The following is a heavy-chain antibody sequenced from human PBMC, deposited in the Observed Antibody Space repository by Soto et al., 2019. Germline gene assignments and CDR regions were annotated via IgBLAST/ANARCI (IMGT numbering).Heavy chain of an antibody. V-gene: IGHV1-18*01. CDR1: GYTFTSYG. CDR3: ARVLTYYYGSGSKFDP. D-gene: IGHD3-10*01. CDR2: ISAYNGNT. J-gene: IGHJ5*02. Sequence: QVQLVQSGAEVKKPGASVKVSCKASGYTFTSYGISWVRQAPGQGLEWMGWISAYNGNTNYAQKLLGRVTMTTDTSASTAYMELRSLRSDDTAVYYCARVLTYYYGSGSKFDPWGQGTLVTVSS.